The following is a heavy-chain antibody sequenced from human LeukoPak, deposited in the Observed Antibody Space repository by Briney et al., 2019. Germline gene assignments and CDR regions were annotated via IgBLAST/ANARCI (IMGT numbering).Heavy chain of an antibody. J-gene: IGHJ6*02. Sequence: AGGSLRLSCAVSGFTFDDYAMHWVRHTPRKGLEWVAGITWNRDNIGYGDSVKGRFTISRDNVKNVLYLQMNSLGPEDTALYYCAKDLSSAITSALVLDVWGQGTTVIVS. CDR3: AKDLSSAITSALVLDV. CDR1: GFTFDDYA. CDR2: ITWNRDNI. D-gene: IGHD3-22*01. V-gene: IGHV3-9*01.